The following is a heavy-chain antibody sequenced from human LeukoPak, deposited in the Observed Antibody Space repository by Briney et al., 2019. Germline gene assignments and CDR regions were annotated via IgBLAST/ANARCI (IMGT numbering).Heavy chain of an antibody. D-gene: IGHD6-6*01. CDR2: MNPNSGNT. CDR3: AKDHPSSSRIPVY. CDR1: GYTFTNYD. V-gene: IGHV1-8*01. Sequence: ASVKVSCKASGYTFTNYDINWVRRATGQGLEWMGWMNPNSGNTGYAQKFQGRVTMTRSTSISTAYMELSRLRSDDTAVFYCAKDHPSSSRIPVYWGQGTLITVSS. J-gene: IGHJ4*02.